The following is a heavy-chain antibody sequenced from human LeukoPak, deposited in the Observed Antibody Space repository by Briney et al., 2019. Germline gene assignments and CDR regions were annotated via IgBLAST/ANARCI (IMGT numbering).Heavy chain of an antibody. D-gene: IGHD6-13*01. CDR2: IWYDGSNK. Sequence: PGRSLRLSCAASGFTFSSYGMHWVRQAPGKGLEWVAVIWYDGSNKYYADSVKGRFTISRDNSKNTLYLQMNSLRAEDTAVYYCARASIAAAGKFDYWGQRTLVTVSS. J-gene: IGHJ4*02. CDR3: ARASIAAAGKFDY. V-gene: IGHV3-33*01. CDR1: GFTFSSYG.